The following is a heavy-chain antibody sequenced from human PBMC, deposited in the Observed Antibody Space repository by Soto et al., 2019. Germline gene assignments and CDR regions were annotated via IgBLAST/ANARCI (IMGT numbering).Heavy chain of an antibody. CDR1: GYTFTSYA. D-gene: IGHD3-22*01. J-gene: IGHJ4*02. CDR2: INAGNGNT. V-gene: IGHV1-3*01. CDR3: ALPTRGDSSGLPRE. Sequence: QVQLVQSGAEVKKPGASVKVSCKASGYTFTSYAMHWVRQAPGQRLEWMGWINAGNGNTKYSQKFQGRVTITRDTSASTAHMELSSLRSEDTAVYYCALPTRGDSSGLPREWGQGTLVTVSS.